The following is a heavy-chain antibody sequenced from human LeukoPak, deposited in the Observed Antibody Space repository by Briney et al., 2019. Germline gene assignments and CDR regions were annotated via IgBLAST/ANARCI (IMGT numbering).Heavy chain of an antibody. D-gene: IGHD5-18*01. CDR1: GYTLTEHH. J-gene: IGHJ4*02. CDR3: ARDPVDGYSHYDC. Sequence: GASVKVSCKASGYTLTEHHMIWVRQAPGQGLEWMGWIEAKTGAIRYGQAFQGRITLTRDMSISTEYMELSSLTSDDTAIYYCARDPVDGYSHYDCWGQGTLVTVSP. CDR2: IEAKTGAI. V-gene: IGHV1-2*02.